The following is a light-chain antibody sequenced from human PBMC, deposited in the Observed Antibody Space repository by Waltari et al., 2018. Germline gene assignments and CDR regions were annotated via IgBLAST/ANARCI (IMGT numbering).Light chain of an antibody. CDR3: QKYDSVPLT. CDR1: HDNNNY. J-gene: IGKJ1*01. CDR2: AAS. Sequence: DIQLTQTPPSLSASVGYRVTSTCRARHDNNNYLAWYQQEPGKVPKLLIYAASTLQPGVPSRFRGSGSGTDFTLIINGLQPEDVATYYCQKYDSVPLTFGLGTKV. V-gene: IGKV1-27*01.